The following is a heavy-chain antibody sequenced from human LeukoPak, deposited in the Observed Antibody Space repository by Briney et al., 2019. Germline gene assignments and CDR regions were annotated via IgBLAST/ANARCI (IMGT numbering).Heavy chain of an antibody. CDR1: GFTFSNYA. J-gene: IGHJ5*02. CDR2: ISVSGGST. V-gene: IGHV3-23*01. Sequence: GGSLRLSCAASGFTFSNYAMSWVRQAPGKGLEWVSAISVSGGSTYYADSVKGRFTISRDNSKNTLSLQMNSLRAEDTAVYYCAKSYSSSPESWFDPWGQGTLVTVSS. D-gene: IGHD6-13*01. CDR3: AKSYSSSPESWFDP.